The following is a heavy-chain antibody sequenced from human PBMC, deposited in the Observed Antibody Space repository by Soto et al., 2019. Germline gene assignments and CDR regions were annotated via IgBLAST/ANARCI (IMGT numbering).Heavy chain of an antibody. CDR1: GFTFSSYA. J-gene: IGHJ4*02. CDR2: ISYDGSNK. D-gene: IGHD6-19*01. V-gene: IGHV3-30-3*01. CDR3: ARDEWLALDY. Sequence: PGGSLRLSCAASGFTFSSYAMHWVRQAPGKGLEWVAVISYDGSNKYYADSVKGRFTISRDNSKNTLYLLMNSLRAEDTAVYYCARDEWLALDYWGQGTLVTVSS.